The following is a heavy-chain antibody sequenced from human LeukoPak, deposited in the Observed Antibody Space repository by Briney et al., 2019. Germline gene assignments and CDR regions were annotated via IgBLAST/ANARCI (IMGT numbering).Heavy chain of an antibody. D-gene: IGHD4-17*01. CDR3: ARLYGTTAFDI. CDR1: GLIFSTYA. V-gene: IGHV3-21*01. Sequence: GGSLRLSCTASGLIFSTYAMSWVRQAPGKGLEWVSSISSSSSYIYYADSVKGRFTISRDNAKNSLYLQMNSLRAEDTAVYYCARLYGTTAFDIWGQGTMVTVSS. J-gene: IGHJ3*02. CDR2: ISSSSSYI.